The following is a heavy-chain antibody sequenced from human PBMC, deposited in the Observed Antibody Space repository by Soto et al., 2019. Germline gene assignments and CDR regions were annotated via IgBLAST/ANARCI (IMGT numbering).Heavy chain of an antibody. CDR2: IYYSGST. Sequence: SETLSLTCTVSGGSISSYYWSWIRQPPGKGLEWIGYIYYSGSTNYNPSLKSRVTISVDTSKNQFSLKLSSVTAADTAVYYCARAPAPLYSRSWYYFDYWGQGTLVTGSS. J-gene: IGHJ4*02. CDR3: ARAPAPLYSRSWYYFDY. D-gene: IGHD6-13*01. V-gene: IGHV4-59*01. CDR1: GGSISSYY.